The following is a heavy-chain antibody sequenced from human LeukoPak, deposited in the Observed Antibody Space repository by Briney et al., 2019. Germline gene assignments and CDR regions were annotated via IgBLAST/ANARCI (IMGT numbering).Heavy chain of an antibody. D-gene: IGHD1-26*01. CDR2: IKEDGSEK. J-gene: IGHJ4*02. CDR1: GFTFSSYW. Sequence: GGSLRLSCAASGFTFSSYWMSWVRQAPGKGLEWVANIKEDGSEKYHVDAVKGRFIISRDNAKNTLYLQMNSLRAEDTAVYYCARDGGYSGTYPENWGQGTLVTVSS. V-gene: IGHV3-7*01. CDR3: ARDGGYSGTYPEN.